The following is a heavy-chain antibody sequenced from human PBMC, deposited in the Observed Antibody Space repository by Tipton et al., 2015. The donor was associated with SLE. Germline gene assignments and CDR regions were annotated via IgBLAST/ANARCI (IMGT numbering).Heavy chain of an antibody. V-gene: IGHV4-34*01. Sequence: TLSLTCAVYGGSFSGYYWSWIRQPPGKGLEWIGEINDSGSTNYNPSLKSRVTISVDTSKNQFSLKLSSVTAADTAVYYCASVPYGDYGYWGQGTLVTVSS. D-gene: IGHD4-17*01. CDR1: GGSFSGYY. CDR2: INDSGST. CDR3: ASVPYGDYGY. J-gene: IGHJ4*02.